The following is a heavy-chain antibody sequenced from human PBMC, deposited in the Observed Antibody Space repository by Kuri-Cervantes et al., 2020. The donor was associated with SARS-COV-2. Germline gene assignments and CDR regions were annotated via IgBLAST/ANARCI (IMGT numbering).Heavy chain of an antibody. CDR3: TTDLPNPTYPRYYYCYYGMNV. CDR1: GFTFSNAW. Sequence: GESLKISCAASGFTFSNAWMSWVRQAPGKGLEWVGRIKSKTDGGTTDYAAPVKGRFTISRDDSKNTLYLQMNSLKTEDTAVYYCTTDLPNPTYPRYYYCYYGMNVWGQGTTVTVSS. D-gene: IGHD2-2*02. J-gene: IGHJ6*02. V-gene: IGHV3-15*01. CDR2: IKSKTDGGTT.